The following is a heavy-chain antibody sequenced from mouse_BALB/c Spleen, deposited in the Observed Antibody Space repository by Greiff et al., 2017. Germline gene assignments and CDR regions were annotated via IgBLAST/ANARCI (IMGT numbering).Heavy chain of an antibody. V-gene: IGHV3-2*02. CDR2: ISYSGST. D-gene: IGHD2-10*02. CDR1: GYSITSDYA. Sequence: EVHLVESGPGLVKPSQSLSLTCTVTGYSITSDYAWNWIRQFPGNKLEWMGYISYSGSTSYNPSLKSRISITRDTSKNQFFLQLNSVTTEDTATYYCARTGYGNLFAYWGQGTLVTVSA. CDR3: ARTGYGNLFAY. J-gene: IGHJ3*01.